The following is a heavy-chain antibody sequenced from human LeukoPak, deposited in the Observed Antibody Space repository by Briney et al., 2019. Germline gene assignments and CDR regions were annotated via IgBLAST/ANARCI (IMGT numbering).Heavy chain of an antibody. Sequence: GGSLRLSCAASGFTFSDYYMGWIRQAPRKGLEWISYVTNNNGAMFYAGSLEGRFTIFRDNAKNSLYLQMNSLRPDDTAVYYCARALADNRGYYLGFDYWGRGTLVTVSS. D-gene: IGHD3-22*01. CDR2: VTNNNGAM. J-gene: IGHJ4*02. CDR3: ARALADNRGYYLGFDY. CDR1: GFTFSDYY. V-gene: IGHV3-11*04.